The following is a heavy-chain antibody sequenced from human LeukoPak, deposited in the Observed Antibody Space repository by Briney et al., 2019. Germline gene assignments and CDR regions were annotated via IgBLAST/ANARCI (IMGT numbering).Heavy chain of an antibody. J-gene: IGHJ4*02. CDR3: ARDWAPDRYSGSYGAFDY. CDR1: GGTFSSYA. D-gene: IGHD1-26*01. V-gene: IGHV1-69*04. Sequence: SVKVSCKASGGTFSSYAISWVRQAPGQGLEWMGRIIPILGIANYAQKFQGRVTITADKSTSTAYMELSSLRSEDTAVYYCARDWAPDRYSGSYGAFDYWGQGTLVTVSS. CDR2: IIPILGIA.